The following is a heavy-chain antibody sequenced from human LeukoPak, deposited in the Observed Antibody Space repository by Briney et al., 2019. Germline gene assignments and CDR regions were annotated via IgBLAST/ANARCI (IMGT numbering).Heavy chain of an antibody. CDR1: GFTVSSNY. CDR2: IYSGGST. CDR3: ARQGFDY. J-gene: IGHJ4*02. Sequence: GGSQRLSCAAPGFTVSSNYMSWVRQAPGKGLEWVSVIYSGGSTYYADSVKGRFTISRDNSKNTLYLQMNSLRAEDTAVYYCARQGFDYWGQGTLVTVSS. V-gene: IGHV3-53*01.